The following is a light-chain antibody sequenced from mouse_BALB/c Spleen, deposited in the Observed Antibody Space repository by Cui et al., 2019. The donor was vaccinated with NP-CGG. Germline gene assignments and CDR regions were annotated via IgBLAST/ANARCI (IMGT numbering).Light chain of an antibody. J-gene: IGLJ1*01. CDR3: ALWYSNHWV. V-gene: IGLV1*01. CDR2: GTN. CDR1: TGAVTTSNY. Sequence: QAVVTQEPALTTSPGETVTLTCRSSTGAVTTSNYANWVQEKPDHLFTGLIGGTNNRAPGVPARFSGSLLGDKAALTITGAQTEDETMYFCALWYSNHWVFGGGTKLTVL.